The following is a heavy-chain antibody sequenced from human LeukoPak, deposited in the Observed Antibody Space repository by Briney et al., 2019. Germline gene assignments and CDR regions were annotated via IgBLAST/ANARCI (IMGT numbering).Heavy chain of an antibody. CDR3: ARGRVDYYGSGSPHRYFDY. Sequence: SETLSLTCAVSGGSISSGGYSWSWIRQPPGKGLEWIGYIYRSGSTYYNPSLKSRVTISVDRSKNQFSLKLSSVTAADTAVYYCARGRVDYYGSGSPHRYFDYWGQGTLVTVSS. CDR1: GGSISSGGYS. D-gene: IGHD3-10*01. CDR2: IYRSGST. V-gene: IGHV4-30-2*01. J-gene: IGHJ4*02.